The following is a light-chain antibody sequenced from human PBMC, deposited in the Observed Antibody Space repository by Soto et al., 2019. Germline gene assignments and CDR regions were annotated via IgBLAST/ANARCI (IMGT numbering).Light chain of an antibody. Sequence: EIVLTQAPATLGLSPGERATLSCRARQSVSCTLARYQQKPSQALRLLINEVSNRANGIPARFSGSGSGADFAVTISSLEPGDFALYYCHQHINWRVTGGGGTVV. J-gene: IGKJ4*01. V-gene: IGKV3-11*01. CDR2: EVS. CDR3: HQHINWRVT. CDR1: QSVSCT.